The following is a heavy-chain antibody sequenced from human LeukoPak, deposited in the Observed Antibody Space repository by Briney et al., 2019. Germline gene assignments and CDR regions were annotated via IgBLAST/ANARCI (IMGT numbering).Heavy chain of an antibody. J-gene: IGHJ4*02. Sequence: GGSLRLSCAASGFTVSSNYMSWVSQAPGKGLEWVSVIYSGGSTYYADSVKGRFTISRDNSKNTLYLQMNSLRAEDTAVYYCARDREGYYGSGSYVYWGQGTLVTVSS. CDR3: ARDREGYYGSGSYVY. CDR1: GFTVSSNY. CDR2: IYSGGST. D-gene: IGHD3-10*01. V-gene: IGHV3-66*02.